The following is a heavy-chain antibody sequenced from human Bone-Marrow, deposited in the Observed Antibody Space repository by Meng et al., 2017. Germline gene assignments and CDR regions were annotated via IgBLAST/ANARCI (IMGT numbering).Heavy chain of an antibody. CDR1: GGTFSSYA. V-gene: IGHV1-69*01. Sequence: QGQLVQSGAGVKKPGASVKVSCKASGGTFSSYAISWVRQAPGQGLEWMGGIIPIFGTANYAQKFRGRVTITADESTSTAYMELSSLRSEDTAVYYCAREGIAAASLQDWGQGTLVTVSS. CDR2: IIPIFGTA. J-gene: IGHJ1*01. CDR3: AREGIAAASLQD. D-gene: IGHD6-13*01.